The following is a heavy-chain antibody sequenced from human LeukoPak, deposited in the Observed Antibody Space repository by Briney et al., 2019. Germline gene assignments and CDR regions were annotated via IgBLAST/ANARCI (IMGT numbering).Heavy chain of an antibody. Sequence: AGGSLRLSCVASGFTVSNNYMSWVRQAPGKGLEWVSLIYGGGTTYYADSVKGRFTISSDSSKNTVYLQMNSLRAEDTAVYYCARGPNYGDYGGPWGQGTLVTVSS. CDR3: ARGPNYGDYGGP. CDR1: GFTVSNNY. J-gene: IGHJ4*02. V-gene: IGHV3-53*01. D-gene: IGHD4-17*01. CDR2: IYGGGTT.